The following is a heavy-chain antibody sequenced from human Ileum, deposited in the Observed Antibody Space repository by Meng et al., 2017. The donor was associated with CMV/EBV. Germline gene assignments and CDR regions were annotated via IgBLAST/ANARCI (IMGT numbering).Heavy chain of an antibody. J-gene: IGHJ4*02. CDR2: ITSSSTI. CDR3: AREQEYSSSSRNDY. D-gene: IGHD6-6*01. V-gene: IGHV3-48*04. Sequence: GESLKISCAASGFTFSSYTMNWVRQAPGKGLEWVSYITSSSTIYYADSVKGRFTISRDNAKNSLYLQMNRLRAEDTAVYYCAREQEYSSSSRNDYWGQGTLVTVSS. CDR1: GFTFSSYT.